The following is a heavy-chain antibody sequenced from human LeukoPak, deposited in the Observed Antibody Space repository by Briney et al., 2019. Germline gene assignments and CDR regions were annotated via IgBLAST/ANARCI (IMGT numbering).Heavy chain of an antibody. CDR2: ISYDGSNK. V-gene: IGHV3-30*03. J-gene: IGHJ6*03. CDR3: ARDCSSTSCRRGYYYYYYMDV. D-gene: IGHD2-2*01. CDR1: GFTFSSYG. Sequence: PGRSLRLSCAASGFTFSSYGMHWVRQAPGKGLEWVAVISYDGSNKYYADSVKGRFTISRDNSKNTLYLQMNSLRAEDTAVYYCARDCSSTSCRRGYYYYYYMDVWGKGATVTVSS.